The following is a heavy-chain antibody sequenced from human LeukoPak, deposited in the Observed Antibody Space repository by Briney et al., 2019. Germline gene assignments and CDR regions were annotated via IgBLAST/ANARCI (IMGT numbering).Heavy chain of an antibody. CDR3: ARCSAMVRAGGYYFDY. CDR2: IYYSGST. V-gene: IGHV4-39*07. Sequence: GSLRLSCAASGFTVGSNYMSWIRQPPGKGLEWIGSIYYSGSTYYNPSLKSRVTISVDTSKNQFSLKLSSVTAADTAVYYCARCSAMVRAGGYYFDYWGQGTLVTVSS. J-gene: IGHJ4*02. CDR1: GFTVGSNY. D-gene: IGHD3-10*01.